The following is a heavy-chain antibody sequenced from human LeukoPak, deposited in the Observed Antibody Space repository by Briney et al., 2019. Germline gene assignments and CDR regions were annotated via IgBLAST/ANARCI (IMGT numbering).Heavy chain of an antibody. V-gene: IGHV4-59*12. CDR3: ARPVPINWFDP. CDR2: IYYSGST. J-gene: IGHJ5*02. Sequence: PSETLSLTCTVSGGSISPYYWSWIRQPPGKGLEWIGYIYYSGSTNYNPSLKSRVTISVDTSKNQFSLKLSSATAADTAVYYCARPVPINWFDPWGQGTLVTVSS. CDR1: GGSISPYY.